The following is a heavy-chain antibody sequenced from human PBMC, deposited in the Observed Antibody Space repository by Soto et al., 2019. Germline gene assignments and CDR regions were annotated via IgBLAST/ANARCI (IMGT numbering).Heavy chain of an antibody. Sequence: PGGSLRLSCAASGFTFSSDGMHWVRQAPGKGLEWVAVISYDGSYQYYVDSVKGRFTISRDNSKNTLYLQMNSLRAEDTAVYYCAKDEISKTIRGDAFNFWGQGTMATVSS. CDR1: GFTFSSDG. J-gene: IGHJ3*01. CDR2: ISYDGSYQ. CDR3: AKDEISKTIRGDAFNF. V-gene: IGHV3-30*18. D-gene: IGHD1-7*01.